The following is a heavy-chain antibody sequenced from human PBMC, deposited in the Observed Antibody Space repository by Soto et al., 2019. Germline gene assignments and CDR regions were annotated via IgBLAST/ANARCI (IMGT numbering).Heavy chain of an antibody. CDR3: ARDLGYCSSTSCIYYYMDV. CDR2: ISSSSSYI. CDR1: GFTFSSYS. D-gene: IGHD2-2*01. Sequence: PGGSLRLSCAASGFTFSSYSMNWVRQAPGKGLEWVSSISSSSSYIYYADSVKGRFTISRDNAKNSLYLQMNSLRAEDTAVYYCARDLGYCSSTSCIYYYMDVWSKGTTVTVSS. V-gene: IGHV3-21*01. J-gene: IGHJ6*03.